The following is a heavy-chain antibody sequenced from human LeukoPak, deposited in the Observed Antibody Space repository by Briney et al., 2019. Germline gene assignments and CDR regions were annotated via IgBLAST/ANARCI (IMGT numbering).Heavy chain of an antibody. CDR1: GGSFSGYY. D-gene: IGHD3-10*01. CDR2: INHSGST. Sequence: PSETLSLTCAVYGGSFSGYYWSWIRQPPGKGLEWIGEINHSGSTNYNPSLKSRVTISVDTSKNQFSLQLSSVTAADTPVYYCASRRDDYWGQGTLVTVSS. J-gene: IGHJ4*02. CDR3: ASRRDDY. V-gene: IGHV4-34*01.